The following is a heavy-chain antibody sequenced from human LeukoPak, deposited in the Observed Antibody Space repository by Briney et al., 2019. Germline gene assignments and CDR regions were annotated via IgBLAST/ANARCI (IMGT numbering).Heavy chain of an antibody. Sequence: GGSLRLSCAASGFTFSNHWMHWVRHAPGKGLMWVSRVNRGGSRTDYADSVKGRFTISRDNSKNTLYLQMNSLRAEDTAVYYCARGIRGYSGYDWAYWGQGTLVTVSS. V-gene: IGHV3-74*01. J-gene: IGHJ4*02. CDR1: GFTFSNHW. D-gene: IGHD5-12*01. CDR3: ARGIRGYSGYDWAY. CDR2: VNRGGSRT.